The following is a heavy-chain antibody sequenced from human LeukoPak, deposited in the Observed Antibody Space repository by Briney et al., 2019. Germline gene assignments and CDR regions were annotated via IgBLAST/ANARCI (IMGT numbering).Heavy chain of an antibody. CDR3: AREYTAVTNPHFDY. CDR2: IYSGGST. D-gene: IGHD4-17*01. V-gene: IGHV3-66*01. J-gene: IGHJ4*02. Sequence: QSGGSLRLSCAASGFTVSTNYMSWVRQAPGKGLEWVSIIYSGGSTYYADSVKGRFTISRDNSKNTLYLQMNSLRAEDTAVYYCAREYTAVTNPHFDYWGQGTLVAVSS. CDR1: GFTVSTNY.